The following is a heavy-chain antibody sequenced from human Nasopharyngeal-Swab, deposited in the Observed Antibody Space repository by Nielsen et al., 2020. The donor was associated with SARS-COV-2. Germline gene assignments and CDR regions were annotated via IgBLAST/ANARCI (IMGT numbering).Heavy chain of an antibody. Sequence: GESLKISCAASGFTFSSYAMHWVRQAPGKGLEWVGVISYDGSNKYYADSVKGRFTISRDNSKNTLYLQMNSLRAEDTAVYYCARDGGSYLDYWGQGTLVTVSS. CDR2: ISYDGSNK. D-gene: IGHD1-26*01. CDR1: GFTFSSYA. V-gene: IGHV3-30-3*01. CDR3: ARDGGSYLDY. J-gene: IGHJ4*02.